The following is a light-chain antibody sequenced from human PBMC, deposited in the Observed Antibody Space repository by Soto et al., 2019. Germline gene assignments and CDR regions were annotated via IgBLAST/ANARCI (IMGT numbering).Light chain of an antibody. CDR1: QSISSN. V-gene: IGKV3-15*01. CDR2: GSS. J-gene: IGKJ5*01. Sequence: EIVMTQSPAAVSVSPGERATLSCRASQSISSNLAWYQQKPGQAPRFLIYGSSTRATGIPARFSGSGSGTEFILTISSVESEDFAIYYCQQHNDWPTFGQGTRLEIK. CDR3: QQHNDWPT.